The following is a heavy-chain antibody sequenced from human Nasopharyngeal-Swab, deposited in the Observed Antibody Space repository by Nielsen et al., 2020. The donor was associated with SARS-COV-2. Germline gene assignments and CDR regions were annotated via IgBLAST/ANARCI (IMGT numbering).Heavy chain of an antibody. D-gene: IGHD3-3*01. J-gene: IGHJ6*03. CDR3: ARDGSRVTIFGVITTPKYYYYYMDV. CDR1: GFTFDDYA. V-gene: IGHV3-9*01. CDR2: ISWNSGSI. Sequence: GGSLRLSCAASGFTFDDYAMHWARQAPGKGLEWVSGISWNSGSIGYADSVKGRFTISRDNAKNSLYLQMNSLRAEDTAVYYCARDGSRVTIFGVITTPKYYYYYMDVWGKGTTVTVSS.